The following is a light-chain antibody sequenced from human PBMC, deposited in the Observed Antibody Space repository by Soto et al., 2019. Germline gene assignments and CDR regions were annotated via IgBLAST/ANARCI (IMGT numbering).Light chain of an antibody. J-gene: IGLJ2*01. V-gene: IGLV2-14*03. CDR3: SSYTSSSTYVV. CDR1: SSDVGGYNY. CDR2: DVI. Sequence: QSALTQPASVSGSPGQSITISCTGTSSDVGGYNYVSWYQQHPGKAPKLMIYDVINPPSGVSNRFSGSKSGNSASLTISGLQAEDEADYYCSSYTSSSTYVVFGGGTKLTVL.